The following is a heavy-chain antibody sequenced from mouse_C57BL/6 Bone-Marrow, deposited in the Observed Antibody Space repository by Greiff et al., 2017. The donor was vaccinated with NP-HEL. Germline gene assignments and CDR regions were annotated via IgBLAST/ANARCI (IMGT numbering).Heavy chain of an antibody. D-gene: IGHD2-2*01. Sequence: EVQGVESGGGLVKPGGSLKLSCAASGFTFSSYAMSWVRQTPEKRLEWVATISDGGSYTYYPDNVKGRFTISRDNAKNNLYLQMSHLKSEDTAMYYCARVAICYGYEGDYWGQGTTLTVSS. V-gene: IGHV5-4*01. CDR1: GFTFSSYA. CDR3: ARVAICYGYEGDY. J-gene: IGHJ2*01. CDR2: ISDGGSYT.